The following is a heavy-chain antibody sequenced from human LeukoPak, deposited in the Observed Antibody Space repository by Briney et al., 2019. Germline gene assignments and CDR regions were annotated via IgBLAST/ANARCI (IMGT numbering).Heavy chain of an antibody. D-gene: IGHD1-26*01. CDR1: GFTFSSYV. CDR2: ISYDGSNE. J-gene: IGHJ4*02. CDR3: AKDETKYSGSYFSSY. V-gene: IGHV3-30*04. Sequence: PGGSLRLSCAASGFTFSSYVMHWVRQAPGKGLEWVAIISYDGSNEYYADSVKGRFTISRDNSKNTLYLQMNSLRAEDTAVYYCAKDETKYSGSYFSSYWGQGTLVTVSS.